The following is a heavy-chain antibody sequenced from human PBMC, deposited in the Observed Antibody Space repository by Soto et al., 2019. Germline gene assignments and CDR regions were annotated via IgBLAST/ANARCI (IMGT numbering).Heavy chain of an antibody. D-gene: IGHD3-3*01. CDR1: GVSISSGGGC. CDR3: ARGPPFGR. V-gene: IGHV4-30-2*01. CDR2: IYHSGST. Sequence: TLSLTWAVSGVSISSGGGCWSWIRQPPGKGLEWIGYIYHSGSTYYNPSLKSRVTISVDRSKNQFSLKLSSVTAADTAVYYWARGPPFGRWGKGTLDTVSS. J-gene: IGHJ4*02.